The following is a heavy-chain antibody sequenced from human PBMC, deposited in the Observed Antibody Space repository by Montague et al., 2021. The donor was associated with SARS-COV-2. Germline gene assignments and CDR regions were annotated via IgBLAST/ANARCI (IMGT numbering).Heavy chain of an antibody. Sequence: SETLSLTCTVSGGSISSYYWSRIRQPPGKRLEWIGYIYYSGSTNYNPSLKSRVTIPVDTSKNQFSLKLSSVTAADTAVYYCARGIPIAAALINWFDPWGQGTLVTVSS. CDR1: GGSISSYY. J-gene: IGHJ5*02. V-gene: IGHV4-59*01. CDR3: ARGIPIAAALINWFDP. CDR2: IYYSGST. D-gene: IGHD6-13*01.